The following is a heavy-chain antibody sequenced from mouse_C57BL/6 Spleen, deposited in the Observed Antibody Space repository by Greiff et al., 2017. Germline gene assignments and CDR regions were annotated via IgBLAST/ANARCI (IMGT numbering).Heavy chain of an antibody. Sequence: QVQLQQPGAELVRPGSSVKLSCKASGYTFTSYWMDWVKQRPGHGLEWIGNIYPSDSETNYNQQFKDQAKLPVAKSSSTAYMPLSSLTSEDSAVYYGASRQLRSMDYWGQGTSVTGSS. V-gene: IGHV1-61*01. CDR1: GYTFTSYW. CDR2: IYPSDSET. D-gene: IGHD3-2*02. CDR3: ASRQLRSMDY. J-gene: IGHJ4*01.